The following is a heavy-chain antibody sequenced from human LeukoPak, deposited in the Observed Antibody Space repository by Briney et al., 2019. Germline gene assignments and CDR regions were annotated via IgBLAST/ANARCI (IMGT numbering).Heavy chain of an antibody. J-gene: IGHJ4*02. CDR1: GGSFSDYY. Sequence: SETLSLTCGVYGGSFSDYYWGWIRQPPGKGLEWLGEINHSGSSNYNPSLKSRVTISVDTSKKHFSLNLGSVTAADTAVYYCARIIYRAAAGTFDYWGQGTLVTVSS. CDR3: ARIIYRAAAGTFDY. CDR2: INHSGSS. V-gene: IGHV4-34*01. D-gene: IGHD6-13*01.